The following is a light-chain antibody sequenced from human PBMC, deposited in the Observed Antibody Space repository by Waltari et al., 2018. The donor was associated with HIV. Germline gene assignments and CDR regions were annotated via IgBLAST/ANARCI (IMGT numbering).Light chain of an antibody. CDR3: ATWDHRLNGWV. Sequence: QAVLTQPPSAPGTPGPRITISCSGSSSNLRRDAVNWYQQLPGTAPKLLIYNKNQRPSGVPDRFSASKSGTSASLAISGLQSEDEADYYCATWDHRLNGWVFGGGTKLTVL. CDR1: SSNLRRDA. V-gene: IGLV1-44*01. CDR2: NKN. J-gene: IGLJ3*02.